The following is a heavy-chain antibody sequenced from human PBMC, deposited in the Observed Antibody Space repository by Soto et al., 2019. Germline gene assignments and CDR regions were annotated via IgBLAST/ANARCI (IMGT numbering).Heavy chain of an antibody. CDR2: VYYSGTT. Sequence: QVQLQESGPGLVKPSETLSLTCTVSGGSISSYYWTWIRQPPGKGLEWVGYVYYSGTTYYNPSLQCRVTISVDTAKNQFSLKVKSVTAADTAIYYCARAGSTWRYFFDYWGQGSLVTVSS. D-gene: IGHD6-13*01. V-gene: IGHV4-59*01. CDR3: ARAGSTWRYFFDY. CDR1: GGSISSYY. J-gene: IGHJ4*02.